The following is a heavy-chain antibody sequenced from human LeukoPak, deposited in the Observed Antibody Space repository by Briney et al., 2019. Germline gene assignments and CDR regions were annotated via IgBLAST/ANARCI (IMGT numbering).Heavy chain of an antibody. CDR2: LYSGGNT. D-gene: IGHD3-10*01. V-gene: IGHV3-53*01. Sequence: GGSLRLSCAASGLTVSSNYMSWVRRAPGKGLEWVSVLYSGGNTYYADSVKGRFSISRDNSKNTLYLQMNSLRAEDTAVYYCASYGSGSYYFDYWGQGTLVTVSS. CDR1: GLTVSSNY. J-gene: IGHJ4*02. CDR3: ASYGSGSYYFDY.